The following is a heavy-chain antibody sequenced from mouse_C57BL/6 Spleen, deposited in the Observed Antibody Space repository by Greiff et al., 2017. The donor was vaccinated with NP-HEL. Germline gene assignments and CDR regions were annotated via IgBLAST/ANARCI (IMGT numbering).Heavy chain of an antibody. CDR3: ARDLPHAMDY. J-gene: IGHJ4*01. CDR1: GFTFSDYY. V-gene: IGHV5-16*01. CDR2: INYDGSST. Sequence: EVQVVESEGGLVQPGSSMKLSCTASGFTFSDYYMAWVRQVPEKGLEWVANINYDGSSTYYLDSLKSRFIISRDNAKNILYLQMSSLKSEDTATYYCARDLPHAMDYWGQGTSVTVSS.